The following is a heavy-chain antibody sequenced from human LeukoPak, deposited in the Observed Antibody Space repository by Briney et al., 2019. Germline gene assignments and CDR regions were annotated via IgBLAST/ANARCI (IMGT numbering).Heavy chain of an antibody. CDR2: INHSGST. CDR3: ARGLYWSYYYYYGMDV. Sequence: SETLSLTCAVYGGSFSGYYWSWIRQPPGKGLEWIGEINHSGSTNYNPSLKSRVTISVDTSKNQFSLKLSSVTAADTAVYYCARGLYWSYYYYYGMDVWGQGTTATVSS. J-gene: IGHJ6*02. V-gene: IGHV4-34*01. CDR1: GGSFSGYY. D-gene: IGHD3-3*01.